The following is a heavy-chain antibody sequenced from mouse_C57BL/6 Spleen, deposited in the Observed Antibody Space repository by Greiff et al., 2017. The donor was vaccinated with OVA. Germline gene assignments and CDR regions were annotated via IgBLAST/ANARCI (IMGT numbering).Heavy chain of an antibody. Sequence: EVQRVESGGGLVQPGGSMKLSCAASGFTFSDAWMDWVRQSPEKGREWVAEIRNKANNHATYYAESVKGWFTISRDDSKSSVYLQMNSLRAEDTGIYYCTRPLTGTSGFAYWGQGTLVTVSA. D-gene: IGHD4-1*01. CDR2: IRNKANNHAT. J-gene: IGHJ3*01. V-gene: IGHV6-6*01. CDR3: TRPLTGTSGFAY. CDR1: GFTFSDAW.